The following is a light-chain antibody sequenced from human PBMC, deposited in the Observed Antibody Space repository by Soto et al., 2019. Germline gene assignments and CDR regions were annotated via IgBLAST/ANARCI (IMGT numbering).Light chain of an antibody. J-gene: IGLJ1*01. CDR3: NSYTSSSTLDIV. V-gene: IGLV2-14*01. CDR1: SSDVGGYNY. Sequence: QSALTQPASVSGSPGQSITISCTGTSSDVGGYNYVSWYQQHPGKAPKLMIYEVSNRPSGVSNRFSGSKSGNTASLTISGLQAEDEADYYCNSYTSSSTLDIVFGTGTKLTVL. CDR2: EVS.